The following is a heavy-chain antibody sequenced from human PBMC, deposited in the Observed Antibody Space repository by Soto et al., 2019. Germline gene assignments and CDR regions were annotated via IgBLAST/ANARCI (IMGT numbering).Heavy chain of an antibody. CDR3: AKEVIFCSSPSCYARLFDY. V-gene: IGHV3-23*01. D-gene: IGHD2-2*01. CDR2: ISGSGGST. J-gene: IGHJ4*02. CDR1: GFTFSSYA. Sequence: EVQLLESGGGLVQPGGSLRLSCAASGFTFSSYAMSWVRQAPGKGLEWVSAISGSGGSTYYADSVKGRFTISRDNSKNMLYLQMNSLRSEDTAVYYCAKEVIFCSSPSCYARLFDYWGQGTLGTVSS.